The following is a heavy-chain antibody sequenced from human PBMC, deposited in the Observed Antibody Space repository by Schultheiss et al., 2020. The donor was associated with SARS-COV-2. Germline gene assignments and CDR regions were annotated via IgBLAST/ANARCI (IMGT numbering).Heavy chain of an antibody. Sequence: GESLKISCKGSGYSFTSYWISWVRLMPGKGLEWLGRIDPADSYRTYSPSFQGHVTISADKSITTAYLQWSSLRASDTAIYYCARHGNWKDHHYNYIDVWGEGTTVTVSS. CDR1: GYSFTSYW. D-gene: IGHD1-1*01. V-gene: IGHV5-10-1*01. CDR2: IDPADSYR. J-gene: IGHJ6*03. CDR3: ARHGNWKDHHYNYIDV.